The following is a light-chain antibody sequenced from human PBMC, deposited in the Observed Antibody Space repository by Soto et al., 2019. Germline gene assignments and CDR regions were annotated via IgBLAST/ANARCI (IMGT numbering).Light chain of an antibody. V-gene: IGLV1-47*01. CDR3: AAWDDSLSGPV. Sequence: QSVLTQPPSASGTPGQRVIISCSGSTSNIGSNYVSWYQQVPGTAPKLLIYRNIARPSGVPDRFSGSKSGTSASLAISGLRSEDEADYTCAAWDDSLSGPVFGGGTKLTVL. CDR1: TSNIGSNY. CDR2: RNI. J-gene: IGLJ7*01.